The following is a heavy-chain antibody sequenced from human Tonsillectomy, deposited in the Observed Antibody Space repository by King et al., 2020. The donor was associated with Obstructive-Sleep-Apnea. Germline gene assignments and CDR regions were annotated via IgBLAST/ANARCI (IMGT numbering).Heavy chain of an antibody. CDR1: GGSMSSYY. D-gene: IGHD5-24*01. CDR2: IYYSGST. J-gene: IGHJ4*02. V-gene: IGHV4-59*01. CDR3: ARAERSVEMATIRAAHFDY. Sequence: QLQESGPGLVKPSETLSLTCTVSGGSMSSYYWSWIRQPPGKGLEYIGYIYYSGSTNYNPSLKSRVTISVDTSKSQFSLKLSSVTAADTAVYYCARAERSVEMATIRAAHFDYWGQGTLVTVSS.